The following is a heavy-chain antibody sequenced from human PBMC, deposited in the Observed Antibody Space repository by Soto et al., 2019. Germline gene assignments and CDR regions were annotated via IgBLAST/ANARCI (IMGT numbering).Heavy chain of an antibody. CDR2: IYCSVST. CDR3: ATQEVDGSYLYALDP. Sequence: VAGGSIINGGCHWIFNKKPPGKGLDWIGSIYCSVSTYYNPSLKSRVTISGDTSKNHFSLKLSSVTGADTAVYYFATQEVDGSYLYALDPRGQ. V-gene: IGHV4-39*02. J-gene: IGHJ5*02. CDR1: GGSIINGGCH. D-gene: IGHD1-26*01.